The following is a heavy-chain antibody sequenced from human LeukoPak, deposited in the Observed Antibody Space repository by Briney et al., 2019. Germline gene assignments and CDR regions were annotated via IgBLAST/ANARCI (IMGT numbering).Heavy chain of an antibody. J-gene: IGHJ5*02. CDR3: ARADYSNYRWFDP. V-gene: IGHV4-61*02. CDR1: GCSISSGSYC. Sequence: SQTLSLTCTVSGCSISSGSYCWCWIRQPAGKGLEWIGRIYTRGSTNYNPSLKSRVTISVDTSKNQFSLKLSSVTAADTAGYYCARADYSNYRWFDPWGQGTLVTVSS. D-gene: IGHD4-11*01. CDR2: IYTRGST.